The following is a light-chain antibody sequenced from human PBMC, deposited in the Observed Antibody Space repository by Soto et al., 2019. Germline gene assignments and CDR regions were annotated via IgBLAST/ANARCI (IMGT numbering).Light chain of an antibody. Sequence: EIVLTQSTGTLSLSPGERATLSCRASQRGSSYLAWYQQKPGQAPRLLIYGASSRATGIPDRFSGSGSGTDFTLTISRLEPEDFAVYYCQQCGYSPQTFGQWTKVEIK. V-gene: IGKV3-20*01. CDR1: QRGSSY. J-gene: IGKJ1*01. CDR2: GAS. CDR3: QQCGYSPQT.